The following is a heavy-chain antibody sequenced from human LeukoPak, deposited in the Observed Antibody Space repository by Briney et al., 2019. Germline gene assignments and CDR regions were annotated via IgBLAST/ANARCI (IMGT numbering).Heavy chain of an antibody. CDR2: IKYNGYT. CDR1: GGSINNDY. J-gene: IGHJ4*02. V-gene: IGHV4-59*01. CDR3: ARSKMLLREGFDY. D-gene: IGHD3-16*01. Sequence: SETLSLTCTVSGGSINNDYWSWIRQPPGKGMERLGYIKYNGYTNYNPSLKSRATMSIDASKKQFSLKLSSVTAADTAVYYCARSKMLLREGFDYWGQGTLVTVSS.